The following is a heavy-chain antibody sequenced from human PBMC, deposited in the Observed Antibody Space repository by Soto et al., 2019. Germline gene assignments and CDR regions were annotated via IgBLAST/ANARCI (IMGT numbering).Heavy chain of an antibody. Sequence: SETLSLTCAVSGGSISSGGYSWSWIRQPPGKGLEWIGHIYHSGSTYYNPSLKSRVTISVDRSKNQFSLKLSSVTAADTAVYYCAREGGWYYDSSGYYSAVGGFDYWGQGTLVTVSS. V-gene: IGHV4-30-2*01. CDR3: AREGGWYYDSSGYYSAVGGFDY. J-gene: IGHJ4*02. D-gene: IGHD3-22*01. CDR2: IYHSGST. CDR1: GGSISSGGYS.